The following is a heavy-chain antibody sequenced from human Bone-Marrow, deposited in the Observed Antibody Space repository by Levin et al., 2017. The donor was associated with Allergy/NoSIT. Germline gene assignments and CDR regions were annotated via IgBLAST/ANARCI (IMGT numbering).Heavy chain of an antibody. J-gene: IGHJ6*03. V-gene: IGHV3-49*05. CDR1: GFTFGDYA. Sequence: NPGGSLRLSCTASGFTFGDYAMSWFRQAPGKGLEWVGFIRSKAYGGTTEYAASVKGRFTISRDDSKSIAYLQMNSLKTEDTAVYYCTRDITDYGSGSYYNRNYYYYYMDGWGKGTTVTVSS. D-gene: IGHD3-10*01. CDR2: IRSKAYGGTT. CDR3: TRDITDYGSGSYYNRNYYYYYMDG.